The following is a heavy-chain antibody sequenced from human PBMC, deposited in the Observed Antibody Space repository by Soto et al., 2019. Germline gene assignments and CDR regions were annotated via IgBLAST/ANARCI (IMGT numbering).Heavy chain of an antibody. J-gene: IGHJ5*02. V-gene: IGHV4-31*03. CDR2: IYYGGST. CDR3: AGSIAARDNWFDP. CDR1: GGSISSGGYY. Sequence: SETLSLTCTVSGGSISSGGYYWSWIRQHPGKGLEWIGYIYYGGSTYYNPPLKSRVTISVDTSKNQFSLKLSSVTAADTAVYYCAGSIAARDNWFDPWGQGTLVTVSS. D-gene: IGHD6-6*01.